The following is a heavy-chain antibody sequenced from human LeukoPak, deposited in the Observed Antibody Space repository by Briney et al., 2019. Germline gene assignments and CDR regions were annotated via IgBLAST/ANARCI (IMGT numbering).Heavy chain of an antibody. CDR3: ACDYVWGSYRPLDAFDI. Sequence: SETLSLTCAVYGVSFSDYYWSWIRQPPGKGLEWIGEINHSGNTNYNPSLKSRVTISVDTSKNQFSLKLSSVTAADTAVYYCACDYVWGSYRPLDAFDIWGQGTMVTVSS. CDR2: INHSGNT. V-gene: IGHV4-34*01. D-gene: IGHD3-16*02. CDR1: GVSFSDYY. J-gene: IGHJ3*02.